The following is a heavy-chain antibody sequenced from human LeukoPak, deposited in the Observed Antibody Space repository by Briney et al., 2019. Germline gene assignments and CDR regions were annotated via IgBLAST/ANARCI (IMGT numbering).Heavy chain of an antibody. Sequence: GESLKISCKGSGYSFTRYWIGWVRQMPGKGLESMGIIFPGDSDTRYSPPFQGQVTISADKSITTAYLQWSSLKASDTAMYYCARRWEGTSDIWGQGTMVTVSS. V-gene: IGHV5-51*01. D-gene: IGHD1-26*01. CDR1: GYSFTRYW. J-gene: IGHJ3*02. CDR2: IFPGDSDT. CDR3: ARRWEGTSDI.